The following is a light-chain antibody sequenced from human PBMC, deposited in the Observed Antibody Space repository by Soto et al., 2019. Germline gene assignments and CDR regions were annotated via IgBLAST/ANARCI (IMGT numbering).Light chain of an antibody. CDR3: CSYAGAFTYV. CDR2: DVS. J-gene: IGLJ1*01. V-gene: IGLV2-11*01. Sequence: QSALTQPRSVSGSPGHSVTISCTGTSSDVGGYSYVSWYQQHPGKAPKLMISDVSKRPSGVPDRLSGSKFGNTASLTISGLQAEDEADYYCCSYAGAFTYVFGSGTKVTVL. CDR1: SSDVGGYSY.